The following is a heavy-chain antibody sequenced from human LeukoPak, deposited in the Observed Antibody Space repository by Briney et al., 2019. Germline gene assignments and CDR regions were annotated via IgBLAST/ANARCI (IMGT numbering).Heavy chain of an antibody. D-gene: IGHD5-12*01. CDR1: GRTFTSYA. J-gene: IGHJ4*02. V-gene: IGHV1-69*06. CDR3: ASVGSLCSGYDFD. Sequence: ASVKVSCTASGRTFTSYAISWVRQAPGQGLGWRGGIIPIFGTANYAEKLQGRVTITADKSTGTAYMELSSLRSEDTAVYYCASVGSLCSGYDFDWGQGTLVTVSS. CDR2: IIPIFGTA.